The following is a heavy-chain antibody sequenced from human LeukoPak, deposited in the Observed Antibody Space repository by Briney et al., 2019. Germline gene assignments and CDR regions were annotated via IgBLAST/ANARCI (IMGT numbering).Heavy chain of an antibody. CDR2: IIPIFGTA. CDR1: GATFTSYA. D-gene: IGHD3-10*01. Sequence: SVKVSCKASGATFTSYAISWVRQAPGQGLEWMGGIIPIFGTANYAQKFQGRVTITADESTNTDYMELSSLRSEDTAVYYCARVTMVRGAKGYYYGMDVWGKGTTVTVSS. CDR3: ARVTMVRGAKGYYYGMDV. J-gene: IGHJ6*04. V-gene: IGHV1-69*01.